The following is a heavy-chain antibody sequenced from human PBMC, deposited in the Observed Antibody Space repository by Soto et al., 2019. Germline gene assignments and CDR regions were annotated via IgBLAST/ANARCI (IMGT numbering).Heavy chain of an antibody. D-gene: IGHD2-2*01. CDR2: IYYSGST. CDR3: ARVLPPDIVVVPAAYNWFDP. J-gene: IGHJ5*02. V-gene: IGHV4-59*01. Sequence: SATLSLTCTVSGGSISSYYWSWIRQPPGKGLEWIGYIYYSGSTNYNPSLKSRVTISVDTSKNQFSLKLSSVTAADTAVYYCARVLPPDIVVVPAAYNWFDPWGQGTLVTVSS. CDR1: GGSISSYY.